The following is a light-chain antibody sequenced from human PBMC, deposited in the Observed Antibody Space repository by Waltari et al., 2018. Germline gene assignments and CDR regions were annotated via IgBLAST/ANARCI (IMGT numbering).Light chain of an antibody. CDR3: QQYDNLPG. J-gene: IGKJ5*01. Sequence: DIQMTQSPSSLSASVGDRVTITCQASQDSSNYLNWYQQKPGKAPKLLIYDAANFETGVPSRFSGSGSGTDFTFTISSLQPEDIATYYCQQYDNLPGFGQGTRLEIK. V-gene: IGKV1-33*01. CDR1: QDSSNY. CDR2: DAA.